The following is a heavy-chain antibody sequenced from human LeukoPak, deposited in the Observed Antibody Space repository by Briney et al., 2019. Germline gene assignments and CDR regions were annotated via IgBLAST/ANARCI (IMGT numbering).Heavy chain of an antibody. CDR3: ARHSSGYDPYFDY. D-gene: IGHD5-12*01. V-gene: IGHV4-59*08. CDR2: ISYSGTT. CDR1: GASISSYY. J-gene: IGHJ4*02. Sequence: SETLSLTCTVSGASISSYYWSWIRQPPGKGLEWIGYISYSGTTNYSPSLKSRVTISAVTSRNHFSLKLSSVTAADTAMYYCARHSSGYDPYFDYWGQGTLVTVSS.